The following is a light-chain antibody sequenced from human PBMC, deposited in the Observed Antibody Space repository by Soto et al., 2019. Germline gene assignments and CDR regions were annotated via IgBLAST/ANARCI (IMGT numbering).Light chain of an antibody. CDR3: QQYGTSPLT. CDR2: GAS. CDR1: QSVSGTS. J-gene: IGKJ4*01. Sequence: EIVLTQSPGTLSLSPGERATLSCRASQSVSGTSLAWYQQKPGQAPRLLIYGASTRATGIPDRFSGSGSETDFTLTISRLEPEDFAVYCCQQYGTSPLTFGGGTKVEIK. V-gene: IGKV3-20*01.